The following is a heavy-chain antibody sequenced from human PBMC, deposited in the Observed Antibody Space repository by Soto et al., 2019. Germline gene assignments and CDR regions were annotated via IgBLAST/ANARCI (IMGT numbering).Heavy chain of an antibody. V-gene: IGHV4-59*08. Sequence: SETLSLTCTVSGGSISSYYWSWIRQPPGKGLEWIGYIYYSGSTNYNPSLKSRVTISVDTSKNQSSLKLSSVTAADPAVYYCARHGGLAYYFDYWGQGTLVTVSS. CDR3: ARHGGLAYYFDY. CDR1: GGSISSYY. D-gene: IGHD2-15*01. J-gene: IGHJ4*02. CDR2: IYYSGST.